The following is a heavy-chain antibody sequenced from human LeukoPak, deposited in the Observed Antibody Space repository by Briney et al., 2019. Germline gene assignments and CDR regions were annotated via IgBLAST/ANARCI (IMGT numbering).Heavy chain of an antibody. J-gene: IGHJ5*02. V-gene: IGHV4-34*01. CDR1: GASLSGYY. CDR3: ARIPDNWFDP. Sequence: PSDTLSLTCGVYGASLSGYYWSWIRQPPGKGLEWIGEIDHSGITNYNPSLKSRVTISVDTSKNQFSLKLSSVTAADTAVYFCARIPDNWFDPWGQGTLVTVSS. CDR2: IDHSGIT.